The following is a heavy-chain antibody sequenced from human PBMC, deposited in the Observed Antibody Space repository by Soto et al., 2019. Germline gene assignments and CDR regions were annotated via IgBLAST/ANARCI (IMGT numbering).Heavy chain of an antibody. J-gene: IGHJ4*02. CDR3: ARGGSYVGFDS. CDR2: IYYSGST. D-gene: IGHD1-26*01. Sequence: SETLSLTCTVSGGSISRYYWSWIRQPPGKGLEWIGYIYYSGSTNYNPSLKSRVTISVDTSKNQFSLKLSSVTAADTAVYYCARGGSYVGFDSWGQGARVTVSS. CDR1: GGSISRYY. V-gene: IGHV4-59*01.